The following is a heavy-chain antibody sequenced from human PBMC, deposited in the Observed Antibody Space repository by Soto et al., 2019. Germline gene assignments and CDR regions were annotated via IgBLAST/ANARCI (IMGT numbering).Heavy chain of an antibody. CDR3: ASDDYYDSSGYLAGLESVDY. V-gene: IGHV3-30-3*01. D-gene: IGHD3-22*01. Sequence: QVQLVESGGGVVQPGRSLRLSCAASGFTFSSYAMHWVRQAPGKGLEWVAVISYDGSNKYYADSVKGRFTISRDNSKNTXYXXMNSLRAEDTAVYYCASDDYYDSSGYLAGLESVDYWGQGTLVTVSS. CDR1: GFTFSSYA. CDR2: ISYDGSNK. J-gene: IGHJ4*02.